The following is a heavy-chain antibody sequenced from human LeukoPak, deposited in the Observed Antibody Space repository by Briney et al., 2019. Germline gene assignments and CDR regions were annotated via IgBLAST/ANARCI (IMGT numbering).Heavy chain of an antibody. D-gene: IGHD2-15*01. CDR1: GFTFSSYS. V-gene: IGHV3-48*04. J-gene: IGHJ6*02. Sequence: GGSLRLSCAASGFTFSSYSMNWVRQAPGKGLEWISYITTSSSTVYYADSVKGRFTISRDNAKNSLYLQMNSLRAEDTAVYYCAREQKIVVVVAATRAGMDVWGQGTTVTVSS. CDR2: ITTSSSTV. CDR3: AREQKIVVVVAATRAGMDV.